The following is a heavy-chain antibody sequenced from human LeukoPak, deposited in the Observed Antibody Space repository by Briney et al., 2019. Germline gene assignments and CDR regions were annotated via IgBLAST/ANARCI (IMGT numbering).Heavy chain of an antibody. D-gene: IGHD5-24*01. Sequence: ASVKVSCKASGGTFSSYAISWVRQAPGQGLEWMGGNIPIFGTANYAQKFQGRVTITADESTSTAYMELSSLRSEDTAVYYCARGPPGLATISNAFDIWGQGTMVTVSS. V-gene: IGHV1-69*13. J-gene: IGHJ3*02. CDR1: GGTFSSYA. CDR3: ARGPPGLATISNAFDI. CDR2: NIPIFGTA.